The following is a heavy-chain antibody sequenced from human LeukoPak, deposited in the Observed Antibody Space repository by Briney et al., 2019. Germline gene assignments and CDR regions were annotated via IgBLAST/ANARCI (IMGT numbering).Heavy chain of an antibody. D-gene: IGHD6-13*01. CDR2: ISYDGSNK. CDR1: GFTFSSYA. CDR3: AKDGGIAAAGMNFDY. J-gene: IGHJ4*02. Sequence: HTGGSLRLSCAASGFTFSSYAMHWVRQAPGKGLEWVAVISYDGSNKYYADSVKGRFTISRDNSKNTLYLQMNSLRAEDTAVYYCAKDGGIAAAGMNFDYWGQGTLVTVSS. V-gene: IGHV3-30*04.